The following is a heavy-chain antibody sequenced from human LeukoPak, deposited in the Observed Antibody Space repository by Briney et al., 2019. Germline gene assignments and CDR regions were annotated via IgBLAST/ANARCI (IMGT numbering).Heavy chain of an antibody. V-gene: IGHV1-18*01. D-gene: IGHD6-19*01. CDR2: ISGYNGYT. J-gene: IGHJ6*03. Sequence: ASVKVSCKASGYTFTSYGISWVRQAPGQGLEWMGWISGYNGYTNYAQELQGRVTMTTDTSTSTAYMELSRLRSDDTAVYYCAREAVAGTDYYYMDVWGKGTTVTVSS. CDR3: AREAVAGTDYYYMDV. CDR1: GYTFTSYG.